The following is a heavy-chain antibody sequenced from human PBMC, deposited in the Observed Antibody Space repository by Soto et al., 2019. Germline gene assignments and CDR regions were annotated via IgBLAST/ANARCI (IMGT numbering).Heavy chain of an antibody. J-gene: IGHJ5*02. CDR2: INPNSGNT. V-gene: IGHV1-8*01. CDR3: ANSGYCSGGSCYWFDP. Sequence: QVQLVQSGAEVKKPGASVKVSCKASGYTFTSYDINWVRQATGQGLEWMGWINPNSGNTGYAQKFQGRVTMTRNTSISTAYMELSSLRSEDTAVYYCANSGYCSGGSCYWFDPWGQGTLVTVSS. D-gene: IGHD2-15*01. CDR1: GYTFTSYD.